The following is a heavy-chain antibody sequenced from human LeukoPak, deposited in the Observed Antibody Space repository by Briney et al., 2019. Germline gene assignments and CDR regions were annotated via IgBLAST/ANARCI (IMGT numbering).Heavy chain of an antibody. Sequence: ASVKVSCKASGYTFTSYAMHWVRQAPGQRLEWMGWINAGNGNTKYSQKFQGRVTITRDTSASTAYMELSSLRSEDTAVYYCARDATSSGWSEGNWFDPWGQGTLVTVSS. CDR1: GYTFTSYA. D-gene: IGHD6-19*01. CDR2: INAGNGNT. V-gene: IGHV1-3*01. CDR3: ARDATSSGWSEGNWFDP. J-gene: IGHJ5*02.